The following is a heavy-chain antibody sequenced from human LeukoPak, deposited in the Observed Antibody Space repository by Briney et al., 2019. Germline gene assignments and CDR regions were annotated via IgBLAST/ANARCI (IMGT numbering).Heavy chain of an antibody. CDR3: ARTRGVYGDYNWFDP. J-gene: IGHJ5*02. CDR2: ISSSSSYT. V-gene: IGHV3-11*06. CDR1: GFTFSDYY. D-gene: IGHD4-17*01. Sequence: GGSLRLSCAASGFTFSDYYMSWIRPPPGKGLEWVSYISSSSSYTNYADSVKGRFTISRDNAKKSLYLQMNSLRAEDTAVYDCARTRGVYGDYNWFDPWGQGTLVTVSS.